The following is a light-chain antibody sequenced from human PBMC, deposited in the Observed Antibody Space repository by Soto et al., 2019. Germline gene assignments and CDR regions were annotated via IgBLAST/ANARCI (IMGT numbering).Light chain of an antibody. CDR1: QGISNY. V-gene: IGKV1-27*01. Sequence: DIQMTQSPSSLSASVGDRVTITCRASQGISNYIAWYQQKPGKAPKLLISAASTLHSGVPSRFSGSGSGTDFTLTISSLQPEDVATYSCQKYTSVPLFGPGTKVDI. CDR2: AAS. J-gene: IGKJ3*01. CDR3: QKYTSVPL.